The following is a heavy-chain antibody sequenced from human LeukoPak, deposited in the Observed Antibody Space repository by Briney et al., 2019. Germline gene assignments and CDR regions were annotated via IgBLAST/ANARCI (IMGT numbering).Heavy chain of an antibody. CDR2: IYSGGST. V-gene: IGHV3-53*04. J-gene: IGHJ3*02. D-gene: IGHD2-21*02. CDR1: GFTVSSNY. CDR3: VNTTAIIYAAAIEAGDAFDI. Sequence: GGSLRLSCAASGFTVSSNYMSWDRQAPGKGLEWVSVIYSGGSTYYADSVKGRFTISRHNSKNTLYLQMNSLRAEDTAVYCCVNTTAIIYAAAIEAGDAFDIWGQGTMVTVSS.